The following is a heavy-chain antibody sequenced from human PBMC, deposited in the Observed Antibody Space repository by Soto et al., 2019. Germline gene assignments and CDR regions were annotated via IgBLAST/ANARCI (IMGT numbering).Heavy chain of an antibody. CDR3: TRWVVGAADAFDI. D-gene: IGHD1-26*01. J-gene: IGHJ3*02. CDR1: GLTFSGSA. V-gene: IGHV3-73*01. CDR2: IRGKADNYAT. Sequence: EVQLVESGGGLVQPGGSLKLSCAASGLTFSGSAMHWVRQASGRGLEWVGRIRGKADNYATAYAASLKGRFTISRDDSKNTAYLQMISLKTEDTAVYYCTRWVVGAADAFDIWGQGTMFTVSS.